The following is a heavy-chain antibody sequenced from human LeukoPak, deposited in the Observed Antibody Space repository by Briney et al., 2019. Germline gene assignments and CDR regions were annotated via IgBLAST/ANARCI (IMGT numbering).Heavy chain of an antibody. CDR3: ARATVQSGAYYYYGMDV. V-gene: IGHV1-24*01. Sequence: ASVKVSCKVSGYTLTELSMHWVRQAPGKGLEWMGGFDPEDGETIYAQKFQGRVTMTEDTSTDTAYMELSSLRSGDTAVYYCARATVQSGAYYYYGMDVWGQGTTVTVSS. CDR1: GYTLTELS. J-gene: IGHJ6*02. D-gene: IGHD4-11*01. CDR2: FDPEDGET.